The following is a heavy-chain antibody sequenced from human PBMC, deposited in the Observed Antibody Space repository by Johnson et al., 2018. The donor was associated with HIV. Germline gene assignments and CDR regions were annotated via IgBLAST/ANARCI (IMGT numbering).Heavy chain of an antibody. CDR1: GFTFSSYG. CDR2: IWYDGSNK. CDR3: AKDIRSSSGLGAFDI. D-gene: IGHD6-6*01. J-gene: IGHJ3*02. V-gene: IGHV3-33*06. Sequence: QVQLVESGGGVVQPGRSLRLSCAASGFTFSSYGMHWVRQAPGKGLEWVAVIWYDGSNKYYADSVKGRFTISRDNSKNTLYLQMNSLRAEDTAVYYCAKDIRSSSGLGAFDIWGQGTMVTVSS.